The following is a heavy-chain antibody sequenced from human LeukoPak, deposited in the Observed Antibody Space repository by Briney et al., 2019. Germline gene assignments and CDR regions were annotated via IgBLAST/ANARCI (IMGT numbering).Heavy chain of an antibody. CDR1: GFTFSRFW. Sequence: GGSLRLSCVASGFTFSRFWMSWVRQAPGKGLEWVANIRQDGSQKNYVDSVKGRFTISRDNAKNSLYLQMNSLRGEDTAVYYCARQTGSGLFILPGGQGTLVTVSS. V-gene: IGHV3-7*01. D-gene: IGHD3/OR15-3a*01. J-gene: IGHJ4*02. CDR2: IRQDGSQK. CDR3: ARQTGSGLFILP.